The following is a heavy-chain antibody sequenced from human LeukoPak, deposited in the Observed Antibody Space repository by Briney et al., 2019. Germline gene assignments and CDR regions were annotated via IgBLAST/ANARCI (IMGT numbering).Heavy chain of an antibody. Sequence: NPSETLSLTCTVSGGSTSSSSYYWGWLRQPPGKGLEWIGSIYYSGSTYYNPSLKSRVTISVDTSKNQFSLKLSSVTAADTAVYYCARDTYCSSTSCHANWFDPWGQGTLVTVSS. CDR1: GGSTSSSSYY. J-gene: IGHJ5*02. D-gene: IGHD2-2*01. CDR2: IYYSGST. V-gene: IGHV4-39*07. CDR3: ARDTYCSSTSCHANWFDP.